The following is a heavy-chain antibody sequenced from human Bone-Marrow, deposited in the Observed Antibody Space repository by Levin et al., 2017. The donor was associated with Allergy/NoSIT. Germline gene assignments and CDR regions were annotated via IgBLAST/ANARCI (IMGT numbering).Heavy chain of an antibody. D-gene: IGHD7-27*01. CDR3: AKGAWETPGDENFDF. J-gene: IGHJ4*02. CDR2: VSGSGGST. V-gene: IGHV3-23*01. Sequence: MRWGSQAPGKGPEWVSGVSGSGGSTYYADSVKGRFTISRDNSKNTLYLQMNSLRAEDTALYYCAKGAWETPGDENFDFWGQGTPVTVSS.